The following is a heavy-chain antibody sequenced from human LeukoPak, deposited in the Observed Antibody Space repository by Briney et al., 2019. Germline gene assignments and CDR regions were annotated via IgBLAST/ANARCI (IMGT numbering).Heavy chain of an antibody. CDR1: GFTFSDYY. Sequence: PGGSLRLSCAASGFTFSDYYMSWIRQAPGKGLEWVSYISSSGSTIYYADSVKGRFTISRDNAENSLYLQMNSLRAEDTAVYYCARDEVSSSIPPVYYYMDVWGKGTTVTVSS. CDR2: ISSSGSTI. J-gene: IGHJ6*03. V-gene: IGHV3-11*04. D-gene: IGHD6-6*01. CDR3: ARDEVSSSIPPVYYYMDV.